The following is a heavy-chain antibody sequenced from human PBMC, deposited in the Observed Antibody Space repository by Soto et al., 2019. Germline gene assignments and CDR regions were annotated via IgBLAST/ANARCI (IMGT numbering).Heavy chain of an antibody. CDR1: GFTFSRYP. D-gene: IGHD1-26*01. CDR2: ITYDGNNK. V-gene: IGHV3-30-3*01. Sequence: QVQLVESGGGVVQPGRSLRLSCAASGFTFSRYPMYWVRQAPGKGLEWVAVITYDGNNKYYADSVKGRFTISRDNAKKPLSLPKNNLRPADAAVCSWAKGVGSCSFDYWGQGTLVTVSS. J-gene: IGHJ4*02. CDR3: AKGVGSCSFDY.